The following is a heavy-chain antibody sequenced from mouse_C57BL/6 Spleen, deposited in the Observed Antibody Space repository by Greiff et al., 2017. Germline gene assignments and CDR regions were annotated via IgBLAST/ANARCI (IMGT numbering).Heavy chain of an antibody. J-gene: IGHJ1*03. V-gene: IGHV1-72*01. CDR1: GYTFTSYW. Sequence: QVQLQQPGAELVKPGASVKLSCKASGYTFTSYWMHWVKQRPGRGLEWIGRIDPNSGGTKYNEKFKSKATLTVDKPSSTAYMQRSSLTSEDAAVYYCARLGYDYGWYFDVWGTGTTVTVAS. CDR2: IDPNSGGT. D-gene: IGHD2-4*01. CDR3: ARLGYDYGWYFDV.